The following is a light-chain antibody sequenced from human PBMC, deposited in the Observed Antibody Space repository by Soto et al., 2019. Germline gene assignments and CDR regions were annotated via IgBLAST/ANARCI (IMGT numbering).Light chain of an antibody. CDR1: QSVLYSSNNKKY. CDR2: WAS. CDR3: QQHYNIPFT. J-gene: IGKJ3*01. V-gene: IGKV4-1*01. Sequence: DIVMTQSPDSLAVSLGERATINFKSSQSVLYSSNNKKYLAWYQQKPGQPPKLLIYWASTREYGVPDRFSGSGSGTDFTLTISSLQAEDGAVYFCQQHYNIPFTFGPGTKVDIK.